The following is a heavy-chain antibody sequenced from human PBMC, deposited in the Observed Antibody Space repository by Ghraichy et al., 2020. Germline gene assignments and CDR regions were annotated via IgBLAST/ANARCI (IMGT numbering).Heavy chain of an antibody. CDR1: GFTFSSYA. Sequence: GGSLRLSCAASGFTFSSYAMSWVRQAPGKGLEWVSAISGSGGSTYYADSVKGRFTISRDNSKNTLYLQMNSLRAEDTAIYYCAKVSGADYGDYEVLYWGQGTLVTVSS. V-gene: IGHV3-23*01. CDR2: ISGSGGST. J-gene: IGHJ4*02. D-gene: IGHD4-17*01. CDR3: AKVSGADYGDYEVLY.